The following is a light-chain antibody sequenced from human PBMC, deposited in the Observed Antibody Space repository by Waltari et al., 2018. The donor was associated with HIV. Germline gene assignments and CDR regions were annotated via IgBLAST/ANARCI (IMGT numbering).Light chain of an antibody. J-gene: IGLJ1*01. CDR2: EVS. CDR1: SSDVGGYNY. V-gene: IGLV2-8*01. Sequence: HSALTQPPSASGSPGQSVAISCTGTSSDVGGYNYVSWYQQHPGKAPKLMIYEVSKRPSGVPDLFAGSKSGNTASLTVSGLQAEDEAYYYRSSYAGSNNFYVFGTGTKVTVL. CDR3: SSYAGSNNFYV.